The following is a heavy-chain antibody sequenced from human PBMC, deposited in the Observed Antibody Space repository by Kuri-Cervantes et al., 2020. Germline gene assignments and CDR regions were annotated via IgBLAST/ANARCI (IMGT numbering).Heavy chain of an antibody. CDR2: IWYDGSNK. Sequence: LSLTCAASGFTFSSYGMHWVRQAPGKGREWLAVIWYDGSNKYYADSVKGRFTFSRDNSKNTVHLQMNSLRAEDTAVYFCAKDLMYGPDYWGQGTLVTVSS. D-gene: IGHD2-8*01. CDR1: GFTFSSYG. J-gene: IGHJ4*02. V-gene: IGHV3-33*03. CDR3: AKDLMYGPDY.